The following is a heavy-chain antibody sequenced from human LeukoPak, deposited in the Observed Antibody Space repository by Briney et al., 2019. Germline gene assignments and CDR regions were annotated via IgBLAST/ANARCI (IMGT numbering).Heavy chain of an antibody. Sequence: SETLSLTCTVSGGSISNYYWSWIRQPPGKGLEWIGYIYHSGSTSYNPSLKSRVTISVDTSKNQFSLKLNSVTAADSAVYFCARDGYNSNYFDYWGQGTLVTVSS. CDR1: GGSISNYY. CDR3: ARDGYNSNYFDY. D-gene: IGHD5-24*01. CDR2: IYHSGST. V-gene: IGHV4-59*01. J-gene: IGHJ4*02.